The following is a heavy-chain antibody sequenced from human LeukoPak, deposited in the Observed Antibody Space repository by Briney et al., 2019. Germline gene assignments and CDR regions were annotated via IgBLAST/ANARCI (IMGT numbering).Heavy chain of an antibody. V-gene: IGHV3-7*01. CDR2: IKQDGSEK. D-gene: IGHD5-18*01. Sequence: PGGSLRLSCSASGFTFSTYTMNWVRQAPGKGLEWVANIKQDGSEKYYVDSVKGRFTISRDNAKNSLYLQMNSLRAEDTAVYYCARVWWIQQPLDYWGQGTLVTVSS. J-gene: IGHJ4*02. CDR3: ARVWWIQQPLDY. CDR1: GFTFSTYT.